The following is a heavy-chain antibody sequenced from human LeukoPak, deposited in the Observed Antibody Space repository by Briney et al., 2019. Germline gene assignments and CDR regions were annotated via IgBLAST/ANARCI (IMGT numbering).Heavy chain of an antibody. CDR2: ISPSDGAT. CDR1: GYTFTIYY. D-gene: IGHD2/OR15-2a*01. V-gene: IGHV1-46*01. J-gene: IGHJ5*02. Sequence: ASVKVSCKASGYTFTIYYMHWVRQAPGQGLEWMGIISPSDGATSYAQKFQGRVTMTSDTSTGTFYMEMSSLTSEDTAVYYCARDNNTSSLADPWGQGTLVTVSS. CDR3: ARDNNTSSLADP.